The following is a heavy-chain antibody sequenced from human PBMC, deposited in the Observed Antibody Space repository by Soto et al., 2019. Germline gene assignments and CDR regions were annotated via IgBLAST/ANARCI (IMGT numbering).Heavy chain of an antibody. D-gene: IGHD1-20*01. CDR3: ATTYPRYNWNDGGDY. CDR1: GYTFTSYY. Sequence: QVQLVQSGAEVKKPGASVKVSCKASGYTFTSYYMHWLRQAPGQGLEWMGIINPSGGSTSYAQKFQGRVTMTRDTSTSTVYMELSSLRSEDTAVYYYATTYPRYNWNDGGDYWGQGTLVTVSS. CDR2: INPSGGST. V-gene: IGHV1-46*01. J-gene: IGHJ4*02.